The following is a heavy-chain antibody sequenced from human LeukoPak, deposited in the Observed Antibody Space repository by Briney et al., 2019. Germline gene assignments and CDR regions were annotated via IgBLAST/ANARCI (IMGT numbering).Heavy chain of an antibody. CDR2: INHSGST. CDR1: GGSFSGYY. J-gene: IGHJ4*02. D-gene: IGHD3-16*01. Sequence: SETLSLTCAVYGGSFSGYYWSWIRQPPGKGLEWIGEINHSGSTNYNPSLKSRVTISVDTSKNQFSLMLSSVTAADTAMYYCARYYDRTGFDYWGQGTLVTVSS. CDR3: ARYYDRTGFDY. V-gene: IGHV4-34*01.